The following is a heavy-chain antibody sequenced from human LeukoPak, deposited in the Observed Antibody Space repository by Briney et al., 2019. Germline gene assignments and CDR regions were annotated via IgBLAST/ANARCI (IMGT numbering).Heavy chain of an antibody. CDR1: VFTFSSYW. CDR3: ASSIVGAIGY. J-gene: IGHJ4*02. V-gene: IGHV3-74*01. D-gene: IGHD1-26*01. CDR2: INNDGRRT. Sequence: GGSVRLSCAAWVFTFSSYWMRWVRQAPGKGVVGVSRINNDGRRTSYADSVKGTFTISKDNAKNTLYLQMNSLRAEDTAVYYCASSIVGAIGYWGQGTLVTVSS.